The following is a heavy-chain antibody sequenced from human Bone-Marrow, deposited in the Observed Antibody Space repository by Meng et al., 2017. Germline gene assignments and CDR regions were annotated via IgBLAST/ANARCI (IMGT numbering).Heavy chain of an antibody. CDR1: GFTFDDYA. CDR3: ARPRTMTLDY. V-gene: IGHV3-9*01. CDR2: ISWNSGSI. D-gene: IGHD3-22*01. J-gene: IGHJ4*02. Sequence: SLKISCAASGFTFDDYAMHWVRQAPGKGLEWVSGISWNSGSIGYADSVKGRFTISRDNAKNSLYLQMNSLRAEDTALYYCARPRTMTLDYWGQGTLVTVSS.